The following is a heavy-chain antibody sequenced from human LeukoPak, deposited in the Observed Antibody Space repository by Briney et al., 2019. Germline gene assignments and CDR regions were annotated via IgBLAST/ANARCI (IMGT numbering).Heavy chain of an antibody. D-gene: IGHD3-16*01. CDR3: ARFGLTNSS. V-gene: IGHV3-48*04. CDR1: GFTFSSYS. J-gene: IGHJ5*02. CDR2: ISSSSSTI. Sequence: HAGGSLRLSCAASGFTFSSYSMNWVRQAPGKGLEWVSYISSSSSTIYYADSVKGRFTISRDNAKNTLYLQMNSLRAEDTAVYYCARFGLTNSSWGQGTLVTVSS.